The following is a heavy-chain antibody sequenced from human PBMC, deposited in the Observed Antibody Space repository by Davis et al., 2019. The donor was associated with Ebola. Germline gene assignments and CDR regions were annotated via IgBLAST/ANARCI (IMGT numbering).Heavy chain of an antibody. J-gene: IGHJ6*04. V-gene: IGHV3-73*01. CDR3: TRLDYGMDA. Sequence: GGSLRLSCADSAITFSSYAMTWVRQAPGKGPEWVGRIRTRTNRYATAYAESVKGRFTLSRDDSKSTAYLQMHSLRSEDTAVYYCTRLDYGMDAWGKGTTVTVSS. CDR1: AITFSSYA. CDR2: IRTRTNRYAT.